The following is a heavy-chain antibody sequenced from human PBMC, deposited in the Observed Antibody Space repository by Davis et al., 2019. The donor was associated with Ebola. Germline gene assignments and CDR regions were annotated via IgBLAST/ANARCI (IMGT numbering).Heavy chain of an antibody. CDR2: ISWDGGST. J-gene: IGHJ3*02. CDR3: AKDGYLGNQVAGTDSDAFDI. D-gene: IGHD6-19*01. CDR1: GFTFDDYT. V-gene: IGHV3-43*01. Sequence: PGGSLRLSCAASGFTFDDYTMHWVRQAPGKGLEWVSLISWDGGSTYYADSVKGRFTISRDNSKNSLYLQMNSLRTEDTALYYCAKDGYLGNQVAGTDSDAFDIWGQGTTVTVSS.